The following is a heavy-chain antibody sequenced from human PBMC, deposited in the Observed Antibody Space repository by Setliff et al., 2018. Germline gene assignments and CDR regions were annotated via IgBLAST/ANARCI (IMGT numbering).Heavy chain of an antibody. J-gene: IGHJ6*02. CDR2: IIPLFETT. Sequence: SVKVSCKASGGIFNSFSITWVRQAPGQGLEWMGRIIPLFETTNYVEKFQGRLTVTRDTSTSTVYMELSSLRSEDTAVYYCARESVPVPAGYGMDVWGQGTTVTVSS. CDR3: ARESVPVPAGYGMDV. CDR1: GGIFNSFS. D-gene: IGHD2-2*01. V-gene: IGHV1-69*05.